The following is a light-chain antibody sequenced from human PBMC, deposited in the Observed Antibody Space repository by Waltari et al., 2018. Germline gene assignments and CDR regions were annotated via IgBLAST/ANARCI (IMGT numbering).Light chain of an antibody. V-gene: IGLV2-14*01. Sequence: QSALTQPASVSGSPGQSITIPCTGTRSDVGGYNYVSWYPQHPGKAPKLMIYDVTRRPSGVSTRFSGSKSGNTAFLTISGLQAEDEAYFYCSSYTSSSTWVFGGGTRLTVL. CDR3: SSYTSSSTWV. CDR1: RSDVGGYNY. CDR2: DVT. J-gene: IGLJ3*02.